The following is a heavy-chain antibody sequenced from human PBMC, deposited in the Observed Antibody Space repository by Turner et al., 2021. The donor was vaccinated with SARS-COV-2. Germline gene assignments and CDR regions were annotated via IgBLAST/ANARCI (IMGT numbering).Heavy chain of an antibody. CDR3: ARDRLGVAGTSCGYYGMDV. J-gene: IGHJ6*02. CDR1: GFNYSSFW. D-gene: IGHD6-19*01. V-gene: IGHV3-7*03. CDR2: RKQEGSEK. Sequence: EVQLVASGGGLVQPGGSLRLSCAAAGFNYSSFWMSWVRQAPGQGLEWVANRKQEGSEKYYLYSVKGRFTISRDNAKNSLYLQMNSLRAEDTAVYYCARDRLGVAGTSCGYYGMDVWGQGTTVTVSS.